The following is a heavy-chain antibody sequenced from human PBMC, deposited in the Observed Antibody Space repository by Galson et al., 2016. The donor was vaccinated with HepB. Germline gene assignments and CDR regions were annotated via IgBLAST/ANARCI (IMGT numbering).Heavy chain of an antibody. CDR3: AHRRGGIDGNDAYFDY. CDR1: GFSLTTSGVG. CDR2: IYWDDDK. J-gene: IGHJ4*02. Sequence: PALVKPTQALALTCSFSGFSLTTSGVGVGWIRQTPGKALECLALIYWDDDKYYSPSLETRLTITKVTSKNQVVLTMTDMDPVDTATYYCAHRRGGIDGNDAYFDYWGQGILVTVSS. D-gene: IGHD1-1*01. V-gene: IGHV2-5*02.